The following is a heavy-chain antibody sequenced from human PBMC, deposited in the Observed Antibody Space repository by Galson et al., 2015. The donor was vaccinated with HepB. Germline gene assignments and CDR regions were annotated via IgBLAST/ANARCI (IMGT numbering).Heavy chain of an antibody. Sequence: SLRLSCAASGFTFSNYGMSWVRQGPGKGLEWVSGVTNSGGSKYSADSVKGRFTISTDNFKNTLYLQMNSLRAEDTAVYYCAKWGVPTLQYYMDVWGKGTTVIVSS. V-gene: IGHV3-23*01. J-gene: IGHJ6*03. CDR1: GFTFSNYG. CDR3: AKWGVPTLQYYMDV. CDR2: VTNSGGSK. D-gene: IGHD4/OR15-4a*01.